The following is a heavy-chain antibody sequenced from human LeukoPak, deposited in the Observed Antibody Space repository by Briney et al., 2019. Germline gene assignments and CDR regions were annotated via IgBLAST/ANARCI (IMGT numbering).Heavy chain of an antibody. CDR2: ISGSGGST. CDR3: AKEEDFWSGQMGY. V-gene: IGHV3-23*01. D-gene: IGHD3-3*01. Sequence: SGGSLRLSCAASGFTFSSYAMSWVRQAPGKGLEWVSAISGSGGSTYYADSVKGRFTISRDNSKNTLYLQMNSLRAEDTAVYDCAKEEDFWSGQMGYWGQGTLVTVSS. J-gene: IGHJ4*02. CDR1: GFTFSSYA.